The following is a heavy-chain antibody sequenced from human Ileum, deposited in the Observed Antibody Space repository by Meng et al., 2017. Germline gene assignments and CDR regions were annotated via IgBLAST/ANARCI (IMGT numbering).Heavy chain of an antibody. Sequence: HVKLQQSGPGPVKPPQTPSLTCAVSGGSVSSNIAAWNWIRQSPLRGLEWLGRTYYRSKWYSEYAVSVKSRISITPDTSKNQFSLQMNSVTPEDTAVYYCASGSGSLDYWGPGTLVTVSS. CDR3: ASGSGSLDY. CDR1: GGSVSSNIAA. CDR2: TYYRSKWYS. V-gene: IGHV6-1*01. J-gene: IGHJ4*02. D-gene: IGHD3-3*01.